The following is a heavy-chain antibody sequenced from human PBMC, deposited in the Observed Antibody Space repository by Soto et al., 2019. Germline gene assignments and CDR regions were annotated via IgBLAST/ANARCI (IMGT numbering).Heavy chain of an antibody. J-gene: IGHJ4*02. V-gene: IGHV4-34*01. CDR1: GGSFSGYY. Sequence: QVQLQQWGAGLLKPSETLSLTCAVYGGSFSGYYWTWIRQPPGKGLEWIGEINHSGSTNYNPSLKSRVTISVDTSKYQFSLKLRAVTAADTSVYYCARVYGRIFDYWGQGTLVTFSS. D-gene: IGHD3-10*01. CDR3: ARVYGRIFDY. CDR2: INHSGST.